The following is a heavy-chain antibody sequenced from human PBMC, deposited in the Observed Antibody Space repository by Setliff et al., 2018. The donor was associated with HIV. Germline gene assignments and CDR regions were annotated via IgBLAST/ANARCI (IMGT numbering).Heavy chain of an antibody. CDR1: GGSFSGYY. V-gene: IGHV4-59*10. J-gene: IGHJ4*02. D-gene: IGHD2-8*02. CDR2: IYTSGST. CDR3: ARLIHTGLLYFDF. Sequence: SETMSLTCAVYGGSFSGYYWSWIRQPAGKGLEWIGRIYTSGSTNYNPSLKSRVTMSVDTSRDQFSLNLRSVTAADTAVYFCARLIHTGLLYFDFWGLGTLVTVSS.